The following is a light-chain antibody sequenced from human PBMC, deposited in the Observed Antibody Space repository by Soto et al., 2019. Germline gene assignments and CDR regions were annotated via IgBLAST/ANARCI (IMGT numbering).Light chain of an antibody. J-gene: IGKJ1*01. V-gene: IGKV3-20*01. CDR1: QSVSSSY. CDR3: QQYGSSPWT. CDR2: GAS. Sequence: EIVLTQSPGTLSLSPGERATLSCRASQSVSSSYLAWYQQKPGQAPRLLNYGASSRVTGIPDRFSGSGSGNDFALSISRLEREDFAVYCWQQYGSSPWTFGQATKVEIK.